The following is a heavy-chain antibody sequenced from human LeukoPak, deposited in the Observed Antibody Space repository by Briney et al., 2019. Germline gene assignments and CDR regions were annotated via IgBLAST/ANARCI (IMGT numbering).Heavy chain of an antibody. CDR2: IKSDDT. J-gene: IGHJ4*02. CDR3: ATHSATGYVFDYFDF. V-gene: IGHV1-2*02. Sequence: ASAKVSCKTSGDTYSDYYIHWVRQAPGQGLEWMGRIKSDDTTYAPKFQGRVAMIKDTSISTAYMELSSLRSDDTAVYYCATHSATGYVFDYFDFWGQGTQVIVSS. D-gene: IGHD5-12*01. CDR1: GDTYSDYY.